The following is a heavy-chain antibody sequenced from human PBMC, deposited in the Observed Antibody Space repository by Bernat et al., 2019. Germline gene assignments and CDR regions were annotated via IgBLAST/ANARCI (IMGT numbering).Heavy chain of an antibody. D-gene: IGHD3-16*02. CDR2: ISSSGSTI. V-gene: IGHV3-11*01. CDR3: ARHLIDDYVWGSYQRGWYFDL. J-gene: IGHJ2*01. CDR1: GFTFSDYY. Sequence: QVQLVESGGGLVKPGGSLRLSCAASGFTFSDYYMSWIRQAPGKGLEWVSYISSSGSTIYYADSVKGRFTIPRDNAKNSLYLQMNSLRAEDTAVYYCARHLIDDYVWGSYQRGWYFDLWGRGTLVTVSS.